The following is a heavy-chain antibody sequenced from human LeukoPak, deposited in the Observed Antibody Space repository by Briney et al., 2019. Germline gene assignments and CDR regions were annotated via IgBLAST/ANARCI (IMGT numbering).Heavy chain of an antibody. Sequence: ASVKVSCKASGYTFTTYGITWVRQAPGQGLEWMGWISAYNGNTNYAQKFQGRVTMTIDTSTSTAYMELRSLKSDDTAVYYCARDFPDFDYWGQGTLVTVSS. J-gene: IGHJ4*02. CDR1: GYTFTTYG. CDR2: ISAYNGNT. CDR3: ARDFPDFDY. V-gene: IGHV1-18*01.